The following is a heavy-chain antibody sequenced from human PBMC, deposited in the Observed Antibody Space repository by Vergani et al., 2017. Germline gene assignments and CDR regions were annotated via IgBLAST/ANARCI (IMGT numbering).Heavy chain of an antibody. J-gene: IGHJ6*02. Sequence: QVQLVESGGGVVQPGGSLRLSCAASGFTFSSYGMHWVRQAPGKGLEWVAFIRYDGSNKYYADSVKGRFTISRDNSKNTLYLQMNSLRAEETAVYYCAKDRKGYYYDSSGYRYYYYYYGMDVWGQGTTVTVSS. CDR1: GFTFSSYG. V-gene: IGHV3-30*02. CDR3: AKDRKGYYYDSSGYRYYYYYYGMDV. CDR2: IRYDGSNK. D-gene: IGHD3-22*01.